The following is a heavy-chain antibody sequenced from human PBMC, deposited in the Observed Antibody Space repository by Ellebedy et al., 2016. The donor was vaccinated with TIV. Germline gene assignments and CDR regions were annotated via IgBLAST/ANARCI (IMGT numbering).Heavy chain of an antibody. CDR3: AKLSAIATAGLNYYHSMDV. Sequence: MPGGSLRLSCIVSGYSISSGYYWSWVRRPPGKGLEWIGYIHYTGTTNYSPSLKSPITISVDTSKNQFSLRVNSVTAADTAVYYCAKLSAIATAGLNYYHSMDVWGQGTTVTVSS. CDR1: GYSISSGYY. V-gene: IGHV4-61*01. CDR2: IHYTGTT. J-gene: IGHJ6*02. D-gene: IGHD6-13*01.